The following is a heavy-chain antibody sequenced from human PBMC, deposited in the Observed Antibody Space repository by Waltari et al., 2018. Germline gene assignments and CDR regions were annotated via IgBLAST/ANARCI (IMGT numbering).Heavy chain of an antibody. V-gene: IGHV4-61*09. J-gene: IGHJ4*02. Sequence: QVQLQESGPGLVKPSQTLSLTCTVSGGSISSGSYYWSWIRQPAGKGLEWIGYISTSGSTNYSPSLKSRVTISVDTSKNQFSLKLSSVTAADTAVYYCARGGATGLFDYWGQGTLVTVSS. CDR1: GGSISSGSYY. CDR3: ARGGATGLFDY. D-gene: IGHD1-26*01. CDR2: ISTSGST.